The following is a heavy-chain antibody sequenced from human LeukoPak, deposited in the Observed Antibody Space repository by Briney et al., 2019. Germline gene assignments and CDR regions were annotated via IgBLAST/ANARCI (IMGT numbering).Heavy chain of an antibody. D-gene: IGHD5-24*01. Sequence: GGSLRLSCAASGFTVSSNYMSWVRQAPGKGLEWVSVIYSGGSTYYADSVKGRFTISRDNSKNTLFLQMNSLRAEDTAVYYCARGEQDMATMSIDYWGQGTLVTVSS. CDR1: GFTVSSNY. CDR3: ARGEQDMATMSIDY. CDR2: IYSGGST. J-gene: IGHJ4*02. V-gene: IGHV3-53*01.